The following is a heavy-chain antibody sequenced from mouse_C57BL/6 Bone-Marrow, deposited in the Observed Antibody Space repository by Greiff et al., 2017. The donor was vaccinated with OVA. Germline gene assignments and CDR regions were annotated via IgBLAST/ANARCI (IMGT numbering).Heavy chain of an antibody. V-gene: IGHV1-19*01. CDR3: ALYYGNYVDYAMDY. Sequence: EVQLQQSGPVLVKPGASVKMSCKASGYTFTDYYMNWVKQSHGKSLEWIGVINPYNGGTSYNQKFKGKATLTVDKSSSTAYMELNSLTSEDSAVYYCALYYGNYVDYAMDYWGQGTSVTVSS. J-gene: IGHJ4*01. CDR1: GYTFTDYY. D-gene: IGHD2-1*01. CDR2: INPYNGGT.